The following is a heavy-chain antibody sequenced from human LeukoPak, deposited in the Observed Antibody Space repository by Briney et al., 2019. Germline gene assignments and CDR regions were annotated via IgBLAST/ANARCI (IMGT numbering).Heavy chain of an antibody. CDR1: GGTFSSYA. Sequence: SVKVSCKASGGTFSSYAISWVRQAPGQGLEWMGRIIPIFGTANYAQKFQGRVTITTDESTSTAYMELSSLRSEDTAVYYCARSGSSGWYREFDYWGQGTLVTASS. CDR2: IIPIFGTA. CDR3: ARSGSSGWYREFDY. V-gene: IGHV1-69*05. D-gene: IGHD6-19*01. J-gene: IGHJ4*02.